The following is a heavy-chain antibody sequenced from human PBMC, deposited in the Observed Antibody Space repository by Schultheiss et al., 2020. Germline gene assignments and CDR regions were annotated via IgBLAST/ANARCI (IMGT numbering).Heavy chain of an antibody. CDR3: ARTRIAAAGTFAY. CDR1: GFTFDDYA. CDR2: ISWNSGSI. J-gene: IGHJ4*02. V-gene: IGHV3-9*01. Sequence: GGSLRLSCAASGFTFDDYAMHWVRQAPGKGLEWVSGISWNSGSIGYADSVTGRFTISRDNAKNSLYLQMRSLRAEDTAVYYCARTRIAAAGTFAYWGQGTLVTVSS. D-gene: IGHD6-13*01.